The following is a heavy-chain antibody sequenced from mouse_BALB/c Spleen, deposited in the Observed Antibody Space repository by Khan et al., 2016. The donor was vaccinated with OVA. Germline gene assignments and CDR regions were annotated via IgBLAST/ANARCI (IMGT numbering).Heavy chain of an antibody. CDR2: IDPSDSET. V-gene: IGHV1-61*01. D-gene: IGHD2-2*01. J-gene: IGHJ3*01. CDR1: GYTFTSYW. CDR3: TRREKYGYDPSWFAY. Sequence: QMQLEESGAELVRPGASVKLSCKASGYTFTSYWMNWVKQRPGHGLEWIGRIDPSDSETHYNQMFKDMATLTVDKSSSTAYMQLSSLTSEDSAVYYCTRREKYGYDPSWFAYWGQGTLVTVSA.